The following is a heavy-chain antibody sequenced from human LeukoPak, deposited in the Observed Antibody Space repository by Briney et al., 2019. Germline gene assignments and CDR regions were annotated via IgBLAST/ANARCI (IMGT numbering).Heavy chain of an antibody. CDR2: ISGSGGST. Sequence: GGSLRLSCAASGFTFSSYAMSWVRQAPGKGLEWVSAISGSGGSTYYADSVKGRFTISRDNSKNTLYLQMNSLRAEDTAVYYCAKSEGTRDYYDSSGYYYDYWGQGTLVTVSS. CDR1: GFTFSSYA. J-gene: IGHJ4*02. V-gene: IGHV3-23*01. CDR3: AKSEGTRDYYDSSGYYYDY. D-gene: IGHD3-22*01.